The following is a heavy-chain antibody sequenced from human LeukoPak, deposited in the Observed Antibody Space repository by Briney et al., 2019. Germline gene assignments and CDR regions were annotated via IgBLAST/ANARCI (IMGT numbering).Heavy chain of an antibody. CDR2: INPNSGGT. Sequence: GASVKVSCKASGYTFTGYYMHWVRQAPGQGLEWMGWINPNSGGTNYAQKFQGRVTMTRDTSISTAYMELSRLRSDDTAVYYCAVIVVVNEPDYFDYWGQGTLVTVSS. CDR3: AVIVVVNEPDYFDY. CDR1: GYTFTGYY. D-gene: IGHD3-22*01. V-gene: IGHV1-2*02. J-gene: IGHJ4*02.